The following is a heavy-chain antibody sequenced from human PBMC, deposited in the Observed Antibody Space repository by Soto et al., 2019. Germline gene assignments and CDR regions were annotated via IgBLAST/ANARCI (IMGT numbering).Heavy chain of an antibody. D-gene: IGHD3-22*01. CDR1: GFTVSSNY. Sequence: PGGSLRLSCAASGFTVSSNYMSWVRQAPGKGLEWVANIKQDGSEKYYVDSVKGRFTISRDNAKNSLYLQMNSLRAEDTAVYYCARALTSSSGYPHYYFDYWGQGTLVTVSS. J-gene: IGHJ4*02. CDR2: IKQDGSEK. V-gene: IGHV3-7*01. CDR3: ARALTSSSGYPHYYFDY.